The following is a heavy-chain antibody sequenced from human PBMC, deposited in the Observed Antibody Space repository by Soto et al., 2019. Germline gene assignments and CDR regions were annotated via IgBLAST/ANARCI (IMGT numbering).Heavy chain of an antibody. J-gene: IGHJ4*02. CDR3: AAVPYRVSNFDY. Sequence: QMQLVQSGPEVKKPGTSVKVSCKASGFTFTSSAVQWVRQARGQRLEWIGWIVVDSGYTNYAQKFQGSVTITRDMSTSRAYMELISLRSEDTALYYCAAVPYRVSNFDYWGQGTLVTVSS. CDR1: GFTFTSSA. V-gene: IGHV1-58*01. CDR2: IVVDSGYT.